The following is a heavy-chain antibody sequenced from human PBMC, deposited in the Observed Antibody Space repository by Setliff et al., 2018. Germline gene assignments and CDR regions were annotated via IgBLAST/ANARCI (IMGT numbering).Heavy chain of an antibody. V-gene: IGHV4-39*07. CDR1: GGSISSGNYY. CDR3: ARRATYYNFWSGYYDY. D-gene: IGHD3-3*01. Sequence: SETLSLTCTVSGGSISSGNYYWGWIRQPPGKGLEWIGSIYYSGSTYYNPSLKSRVTISVDTSKNHFSLKLSSVTAADTAVYYCARRATYYNFWSGYYDYWGQGTLVTVSS. CDR2: IYYSGST. J-gene: IGHJ4*02.